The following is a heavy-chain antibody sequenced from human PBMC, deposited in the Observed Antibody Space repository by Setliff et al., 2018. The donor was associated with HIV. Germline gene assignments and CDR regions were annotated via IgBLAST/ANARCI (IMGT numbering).Heavy chain of an antibody. J-gene: IGHJ4*02. D-gene: IGHD6-19*01. Sequence: GGSLRLSCVASGFNIEEYAMAWVRQVPGKGLEWVSSISWNSVKIDYADFVKGRFTISRDNAKNSVYLQMNSLRVEDTAMYYCTKDHLSGWASDCWGQGTLVTVSS. V-gene: IGHV3-9*01. CDR3: TKDHLSGWASDC. CDR2: ISWNSVKI. CDR1: GFNIEEYA.